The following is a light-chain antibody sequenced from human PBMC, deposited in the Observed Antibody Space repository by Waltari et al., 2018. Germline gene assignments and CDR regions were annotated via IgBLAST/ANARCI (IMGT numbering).Light chain of an antibody. CDR1: RLGEKY. CDR2: EDY. Sequence: SYELSQTPSVSVSPGQTATITCSGVRLGEKYVSWYQQNAGQSPVRVIYEDYKRPSGIPERFSGSSSGNTATLTISGTQAMDEADYYCHAWDTNTAVFGGGTKVTVL. CDR3: HAWDTNTAV. V-gene: IGLV3-1*01. J-gene: IGLJ2*01.